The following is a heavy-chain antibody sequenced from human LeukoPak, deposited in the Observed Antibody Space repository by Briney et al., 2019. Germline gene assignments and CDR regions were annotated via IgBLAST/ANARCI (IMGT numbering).Heavy chain of an antibody. V-gene: IGHV3-20*04. J-gene: IGHJ6*03. D-gene: IGHD3-3*01. CDR2: INWNGGST. Sequence: GGSLRLSCAASGFTFDNYGMSWVRQAPGKGLEWVSGINWNGGSTGYADSVKGRFTISRDNTKNSLYLQMNSLRAEDTALYYCARGRSGVRPYRVTTSFGYYYYMDVWGKGTTVTVSS. CDR3: ARGRSGVRPYRVTTSFGYYYYMDV. CDR1: GFTFDNYG.